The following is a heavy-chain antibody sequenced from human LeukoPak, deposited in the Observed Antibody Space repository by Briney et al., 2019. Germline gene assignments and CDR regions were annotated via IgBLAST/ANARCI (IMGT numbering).Heavy chain of an antibody. J-gene: IGHJ3*02. D-gene: IGHD1-26*01. CDR2: IYYSGST. CDR1: GGSISSYY. CDR3: ARGVGAHDAFDI. V-gene: IGHV4-59*12. Sequence: SETLSLTCTVSGGSISSYYWSWIRQPPGKGLEWIGYIYYSGSTNYNPSLKSRVTISVDKSKNQFSLKLSSVTAADTAVYYCARGVGAHDAFDIWGQGTMVTVSS.